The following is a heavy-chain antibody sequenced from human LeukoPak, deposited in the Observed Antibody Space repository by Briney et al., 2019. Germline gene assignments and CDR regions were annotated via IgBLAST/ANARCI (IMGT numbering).Heavy chain of an antibody. CDR1: GFTFSSYG. CDR2: ISYDGSNK. D-gene: IGHD3-22*01. V-gene: IGHV3-30*18. Sequence: GGSLRLSCAASGFTFSSYGMHWVRQAPGKGLEWVAVISYDGSNKYYADSVKGRFTISRDNSKNTLYLQTNSLRAEDTAVYYCAKDSSEGFFDYWGQGTLVTVSS. J-gene: IGHJ4*02. CDR3: AKDSSEGFFDY.